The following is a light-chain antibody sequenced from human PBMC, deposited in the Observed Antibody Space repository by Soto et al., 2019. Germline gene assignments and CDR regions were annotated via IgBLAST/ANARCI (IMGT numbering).Light chain of an antibody. Sequence: EIVLTQSPGNLSLSPVERATLSCRASQSISRTYLGWYQQKPGQVPRVLMTGASNRATGVPDRFSGSGSGTDFTLTISRLEPEDSASYYCQQYGSSVTFGPGTKVEIK. V-gene: IGKV3-20*01. J-gene: IGKJ3*01. CDR3: QQYGSSVT. CDR2: GAS. CDR1: QSISRTY.